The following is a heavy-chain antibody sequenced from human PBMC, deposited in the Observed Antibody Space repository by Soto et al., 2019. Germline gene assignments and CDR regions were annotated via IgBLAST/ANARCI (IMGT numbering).Heavy chain of an antibody. CDR3: ATQTGTVPNFADH. CDR2: INPNTGGT. D-gene: IGHD1-1*01. J-gene: IGHJ4*02. CDR1: GYTFTDFY. Sequence: QVQLVQSGAEVKKPGASVMVSCKTSGYTFTDFYINWVRQVPGQGLEWVGWINPNTGGTKPSQRFQGWGNMTRDTSITTAYMELTRLTSEDTAVYFCATQTGTVPNFADHWGQGTLVTVSS. V-gene: IGHV1-2*04.